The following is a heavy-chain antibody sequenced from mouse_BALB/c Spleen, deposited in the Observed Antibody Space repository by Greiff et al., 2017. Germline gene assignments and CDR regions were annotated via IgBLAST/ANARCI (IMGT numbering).Heavy chain of an antibody. J-gene: IGHJ2*01. V-gene: IGHV2-2*02. CDR1: GFSLTSYG. D-gene: IGHD4-1*01. CDR3: ARNYWDEYYFDY. Sequence: VELVESGPGLVQPSQSLSITCTVSGFSLTSYGVHWVRQSPGKGLEWLGVIWSGGSTDYNAAFISRLSISKDNSKSQVFFKMNSLQANDTAIYYCARNYWDEYYFDYWGQGTTLTVSS. CDR2: IWSGGST.